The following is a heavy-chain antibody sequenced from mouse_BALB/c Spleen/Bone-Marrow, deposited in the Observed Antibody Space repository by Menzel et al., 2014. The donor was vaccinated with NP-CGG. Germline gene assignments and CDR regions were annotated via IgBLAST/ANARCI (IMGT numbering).Heavy chain of an antibody. CDR1: GYTFTSYW. CDR2: IYPSDSYT. V-gene: IGHV1-69*02. CDR3: TRDDGGFAY. Sequence: VQLQESGTDLVRPGASVKLSCKASGYTFTSYWINWVKQRPGQGLEWIGNIYPSDSYTNYNQKFKDKATLTVDKSSSTAYMQLSSARSEGSAVYCCTRDDGGFAYWGQGTRVTVSA. D-gene: IGHD1-1*02. J-gene: IGHJ3*01.